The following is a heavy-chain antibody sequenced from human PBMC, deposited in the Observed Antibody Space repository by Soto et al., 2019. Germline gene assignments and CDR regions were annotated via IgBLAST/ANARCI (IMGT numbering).Heavy chain of an antibody. J-gene: IGHJ1*01. D-gene: IGHD3-22*01. CDR1: GFTFSSYG. CDR2: ISYDGSSR. Sequence: GESLRLSCAASGFTFSSYGMHWGRQGPGKGLGWVGVISYDGSSRYYADSVKGRFTISRDNSKSPLYLQMNSLRAADKAVYYCAKDIGFQGAIRDSSDGYWGRGTLVTVSS. V-gene: IGHV3-30*18. CDR3: AKDIGFQGAIRDSSDGY.